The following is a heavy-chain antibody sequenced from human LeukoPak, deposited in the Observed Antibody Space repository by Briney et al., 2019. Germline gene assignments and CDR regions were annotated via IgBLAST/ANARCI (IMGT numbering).Heavy chain of an antibody. CDR1: GGSFSGYY. D-gene: IGHD2-2*01. J-gene: IGHJ4*02. CDR3: ARKASIRGGFH. Sequence: SETLSLTRAVYGGSFSGYYWSWLRQPPGKGLEWIGEINHSGSTNNNPSLKSRITISVDTSKNQFSLKLISVTAADTAVYYCARKASIRGGFHWGQGTLVTVSS. CDR2: INHSGST. V-gene: IGHV4-34*01.